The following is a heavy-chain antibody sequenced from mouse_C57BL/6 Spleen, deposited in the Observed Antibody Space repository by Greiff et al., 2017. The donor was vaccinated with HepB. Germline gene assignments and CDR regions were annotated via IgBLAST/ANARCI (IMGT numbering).Heavy chain of an antibody. V-gene: IGHV1-15*01. D-gene: IGHD1-1*01. CDR1: GYTFTDYE. Sequence: VQLQQSGAELVRPGASVTLSCKASGYTFTDYEMHWVKQTPVHGLEWIGAIDPETGGTAYNQKFKGKAILTADKSSSTAYMELRSLTSEDSAVYYCTRLLEGSSSVAMDYWGLGTSVTVSS. CDR2: IDPETGGT. CDR3: TRLLEGSSSVAMDY. J-gene: IGHJ4*01.